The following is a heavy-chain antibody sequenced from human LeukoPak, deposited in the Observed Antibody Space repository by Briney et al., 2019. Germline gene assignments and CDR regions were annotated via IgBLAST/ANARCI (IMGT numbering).Heavy chain of an antibody. CDR1: GFTFSSYA. Sequence: GGSLRLSCAASGFTFSSYAMSWVRQAPGKGLEWVSAISGSGGSTYYANSVKGRFTISRDNSKNTLYLQMNSLRAEDTAVYYCAKDIGGGSGYSPFGYWGQGTLVTVSS. J-gene: IGHJ4*02. D-gene: IGHD3-3*01. CDR3: AKDIGGGSGYSPFGY. V-gene: IGHV3-23*01. CDR2: ISGSGGST.